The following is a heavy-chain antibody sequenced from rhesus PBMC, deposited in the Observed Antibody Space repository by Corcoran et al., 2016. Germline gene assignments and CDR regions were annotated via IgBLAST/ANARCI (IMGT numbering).Heavy chain of an antibody. CDR1: GFSISTTGTG. Sequence: QVTLKESGPALVKPTQTLTLTCTFSGFSISTTGTGVGWIRQPPGKALEWLASIYWNDSKYYSTSLKSRLTISKYTSKNQVVLTMTNMDPVDTATYYCAREKWVQFDFDYWGQGVLVTVSS. CDR3: AREKWVQFDFDY. V-gene: IGHV2-95*01. D-gene: IGHD5-24*01. CDR2: IYWNDSK. J-gene: IGHJ4*01.